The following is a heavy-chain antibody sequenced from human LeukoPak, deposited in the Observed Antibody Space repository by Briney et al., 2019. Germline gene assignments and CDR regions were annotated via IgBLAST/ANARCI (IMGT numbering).Heavy chain of an antibody. D-gene: IGHD6-19*01. V-gene: IGHV3-21*01. CDR2: ISSSSYI. J-gene: IGHJ4*02. CDR3: ARGDNSSGWYPRYFDY. CDR1: GFTFSSYS. Sequence: GGSLRLSCAASGFTFSSYSMNWVRQAPGKGLEWVSSISSSSYIYYADSVKGRFTISRDNAKNSLYLQMNSLRAEDTAVYYCARGDNSSGWYPRYFDYWGQGTLVTVSS.